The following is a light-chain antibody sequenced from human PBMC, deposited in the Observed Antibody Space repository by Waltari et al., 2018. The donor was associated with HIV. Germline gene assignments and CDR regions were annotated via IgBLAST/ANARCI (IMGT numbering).Light chain of an antibody. CDR1: QSISSYS. CDR2: GAS. V-gene: IGKV3-20*01. CDR3: QQYGNSPIT. J-gene: IGKJ5*01. Sequence: DIVLTQSPGTLSLSPGERATFSCRASQSISSYSLAWYQQKPGQAPRLLIYGASTRATGIPDRFSGSGSGTDFTLTITRLEPEDFAVYYCQQYGNSPITFGQGTRLELK.